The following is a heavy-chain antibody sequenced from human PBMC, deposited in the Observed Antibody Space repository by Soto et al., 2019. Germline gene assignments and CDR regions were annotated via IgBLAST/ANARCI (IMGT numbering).Heavy chain of an antibody. V-gene: IGHV3-23*01. D-gene: IGHD3-10*01. CDR2: ISGSGEST. CDR1: GFPLRFYS. J-gene: IGHJ4*02. Sequence: PGGSLRLSCVASGFPLRFYSMSWVRQAPGKGLEWVSGISGSGESTHYADSVRGRFTISRDNSKNTLFLHMNGLRAGDTAVFYCAKSPGDTGATHYLDAWGKGSLVTVSS. CDR3: AKSPGDTGATHYLDA.